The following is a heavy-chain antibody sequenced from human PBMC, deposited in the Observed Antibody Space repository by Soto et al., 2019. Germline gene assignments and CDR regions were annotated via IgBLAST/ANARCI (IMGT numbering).Heavy chain of an antibody. D-gene: IGHD1-26*01. V-gene: IGHV1-69*01. CDR2: IVPMFGTP. Sequence: QVQLVQSGAEVKKSGSSVKVSCKAAGDTFSGYGFSWVRQAPGQGIEWMGGIVPMFGTPSYAQKFQGRVTITADESTSAVYMESSSLRSEDTAVYYCARRSGSGNYFFDYWGQGTLVTVSS. CDR1: GDTFSGYG. CDR3: ARRSGSGNYFFDY. J-gene: IGHJ4*02.